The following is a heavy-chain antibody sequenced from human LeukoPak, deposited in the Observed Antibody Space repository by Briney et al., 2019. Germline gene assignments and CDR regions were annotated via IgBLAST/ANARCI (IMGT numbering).Heavy chain of an antibody. V-gene: IGHV3-64*01. Sequence: GGSLRLSCAASGFTFSNYGMHWVRQAPGKGLEYVSAISSNGGSTYYANSVKGRFTISRDNSKNTLYLQMGSLRAEDMAVYYCARASLTDAFDIWGQGTMVTVSS. CDR1: GFTFSNYG. CDR3: ARASLTDAFDI. J-gene: IGHJ3*02. CDR2: ISSNGGST.